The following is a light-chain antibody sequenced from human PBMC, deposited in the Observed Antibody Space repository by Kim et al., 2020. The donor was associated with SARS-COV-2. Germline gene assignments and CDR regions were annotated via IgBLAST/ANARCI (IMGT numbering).Light chain of an antibody. Sequence: DIQMTQSPSTLSASVGDRVTITCRASQSIRNWLAWYQQKPGKAPKLLIFDASSLESGVPSRFSGSGSGTGFTLTISSLQPDDFATYYCQQYNTYWTFGQGTKVDIK. J-gene: IGKJ1*01. CDR1: QSIRNW. V-gene: IGKV1-5*01. CDR2: DAS. CDR3: QQYNTYWT.